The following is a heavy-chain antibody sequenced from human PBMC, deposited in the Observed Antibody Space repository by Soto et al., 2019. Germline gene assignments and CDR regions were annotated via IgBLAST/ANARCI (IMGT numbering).Heavy chain of an antibody. Sequence: SETLSLTCTVSGGSISSYYWSWIRQPPGKGLEWIGYIYYSGSTNYNPSLKSRVTISVDTSKNQFSLKLSSVTAADTAVYYCARVQLRTTPKNYYYYGMDVWGQGTTVTVSS. CDR3: ARVQLRTTPKNYYYYGMDV. CDR2: IYYSGST. V-gene: IGHV4-59*01. D-gene: IGHD1-1*01. CDR1: GGSISSYY. J-gene: IGHJ6*02.